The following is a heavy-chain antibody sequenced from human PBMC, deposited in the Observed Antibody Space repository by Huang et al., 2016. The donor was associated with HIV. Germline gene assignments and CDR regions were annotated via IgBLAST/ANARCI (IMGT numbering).Heavy chain of an antibody. CDR2: INSDGSDT. V-gene: IGHV3-74*01. CDR1: GFTFRNHW. D-gene: IGHD6-13*01. CDR3: AKNPSITAVDSDYYYYYMDV. Sequence: EVQLVESGGGLVQPGGSLRLSCAASGFTFRNHWMHWVHQAAGKGLEWVSRINSDGSDTSHADSVKGRFTIARDNAQNTVHLHMNSLRAEDTAVYFCAKNPSITAVDSDYYYYYMDVWGKGTTVTVS. J-gene: IGHJ6*03.